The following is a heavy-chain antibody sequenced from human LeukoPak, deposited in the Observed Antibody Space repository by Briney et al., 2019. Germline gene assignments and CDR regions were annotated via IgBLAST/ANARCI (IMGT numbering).Heavy chain of an antibody. V-gene: IGHV3-30*04. Sequence: GGSLRLSCAASGFTFSSYAMHWVRQAPGKGLEWVAVISYDGSNKYYADSVKGRFTISRDNSKNTLYLQMNSLRAEDTAVYYCARTIAAAYFDYWGQGTLVTVSS. CDR2: ISYDGSNK. CDR1: GFTFSSYA. CDR3: ARTIAAAYFDY. D-gene: IGHD6-13*01. J-gene: IGHJ4*02.